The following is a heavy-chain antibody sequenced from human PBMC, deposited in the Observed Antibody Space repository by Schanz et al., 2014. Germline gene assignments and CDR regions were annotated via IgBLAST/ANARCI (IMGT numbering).Heavy chain of an antibody. CDR2: IWFDGSNK. J-gene: IGHJ4*02. CDR1: GFTFSRSG. V-gene: IGHV3-33*06. D-gene: IGHD4-17*01. CDR3: AKDPHRDYGGKPQAFDI. Sequence: QVQLVESGGGLVQPGRSLRLSCAASGFTFSRSGMHWVRQAPGKGLEWVAIIWFDGSNKYYADSVKGRFTISRDNSKNTLFLQMNSLRAEDTAVYYCAKDPHRDYGGKPQAFDIWGQGTLVPVSS.